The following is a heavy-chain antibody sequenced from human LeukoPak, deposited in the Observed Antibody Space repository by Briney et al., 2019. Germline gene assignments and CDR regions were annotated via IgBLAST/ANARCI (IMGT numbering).Heavy chain of an antibody. CDR2: IYYSGTT. J-gene: IGHJ4*02. D-gene: IGHD6-13*01. Sequence: PSETLSLTCTVSGGSISNYYWSWIRQPPGKGLEWIGYIYYSGTTNYNPSLKSRVTISVETSKNQFSLKLNSVTAADTAVYYLARGVYIAAAQYGYWGQGTLVTVSS. V-gene: IGHV4-59*01. CDR3: ARGVYIAAAQYGY. CDR1: GGSISNYY.